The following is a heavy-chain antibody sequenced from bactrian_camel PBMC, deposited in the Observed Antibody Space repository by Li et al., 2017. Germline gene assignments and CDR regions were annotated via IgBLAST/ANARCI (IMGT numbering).Heavy chain of an antibody. CDR3: AAQAGDYCYTNLLPRFGF. D-gene: IGHD2*01. CDR1: GDIFNSDC. J-gene: IGHJ6*01. CDR2: IDKRGGT. V-gene: IGHV3S53*01. Sequence: HVQLVESGGGLVQPGGSLRLSCAASGDIFNSDCMGWFRQAPGKEREGVAAIDKRGGTRYADSVKGRFTVSKDNAKNTLYLQMNSLKPEDTAMYYCAAQAGDYCYTNLLPRFGFWGQGTQVTVS.